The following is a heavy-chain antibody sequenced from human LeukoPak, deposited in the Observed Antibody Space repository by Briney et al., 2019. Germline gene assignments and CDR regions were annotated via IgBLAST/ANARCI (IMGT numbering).Heavy chain of an antibody. CDR3: ARDAQISAAAYYFDY. J-gene: IGHJ4*02. Sequence: PGGSLRLSCAASGFTFDDYGMSWVRQAPGKGLEWVTVISTDGRDIKYADSVKGRFTISRDSSKNTLSLQMNSLRADDTAVYYCARDAQISAAAYYFDYWGQGTLVTVSS. V-gene: IGHV3-30*03. D-gene: IGHD6-13*01. CDR2: ISTDGRDI. CDR1: GFTFDDYG.